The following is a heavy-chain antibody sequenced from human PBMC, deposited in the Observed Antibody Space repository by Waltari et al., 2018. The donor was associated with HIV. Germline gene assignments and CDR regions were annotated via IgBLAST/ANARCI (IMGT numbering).Heavy chain of an antibody. Sequence: QIHLVPSGAEVKTPGASVQVSRKASGYPFRAYGISWVRQAPGQGLEWMGWISGLSEERRNYAQKFQGRVTLSTDTSTTTAYMELRSLRSDDTAIYYCARGSLLRNWLDPWGQGTLVTVSS. CDR3: ARGSLLRNWLDP. CDR1: GYPFRAYG. J-gene: IGHJ5*02. CDR2: ISGLSEERR. D-gene: IGHD3-22*01. V-gene: IGHV1-18*01.